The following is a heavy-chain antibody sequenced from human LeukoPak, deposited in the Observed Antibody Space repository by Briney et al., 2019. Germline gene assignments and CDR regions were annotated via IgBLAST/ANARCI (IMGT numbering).Heavy chain of an antibody. D-gene: IGHD1-1*01. Sequence: ASVKVSCKTSGYTFTGYYIHWVRQAPGQGLEWMGWINPNSGGTNYAQNFQGRVTMTRDTSINTAYMELGRLRSDDTAVYYCAGAGNYYYYMDVWGKGTTVTVSS. CDR3: AGAGNYYYYMDV. CDR2: INPNSGGT. J-gene: IGHJ6*03. CDR1: GYTFTGYY. V-gene: IGHV1-2*02.